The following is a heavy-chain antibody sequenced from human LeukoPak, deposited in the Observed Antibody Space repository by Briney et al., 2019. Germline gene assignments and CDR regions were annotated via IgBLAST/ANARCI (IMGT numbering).Heavy chain of an antibody. V-gene: IGHV1-2*02. CDR2: INPNSGGT. Sequence: GASVKVPCKASGYTFTGYYMHWVRQAPGQGLEWMGWINPNSGGTNYAQKFQGRVTMTRDTSTSTAYMELSRLRSDDTAVYYCARDGYYYGSGSFFPFDIWGQGTMVTVSS. CDR1: GYTFTGYY. J-gene: IGHJ3*02. CDR3: ARDGYYYGSGSFFPFDI. D-gene: IGHD3-10*01.